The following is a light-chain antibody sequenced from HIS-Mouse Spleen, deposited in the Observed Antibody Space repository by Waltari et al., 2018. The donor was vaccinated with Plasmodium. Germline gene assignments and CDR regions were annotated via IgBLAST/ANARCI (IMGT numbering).Light chain of an antibody. Sequence: DIQMTESPSSLSASVPDTVTITCLASQSISSYLNWYQQKPGKAPKLLIYAASSLQSGVPSRFSGSGSGTDFTLTISSLQPEDFATYYCQQSYSTPYTFGQ. CDR3: QQSYSTPYT. J-gene: IGKJ2*01. CDR2: AAS. CDR1: QSISSY. V-gene: IGKV1-39*01.